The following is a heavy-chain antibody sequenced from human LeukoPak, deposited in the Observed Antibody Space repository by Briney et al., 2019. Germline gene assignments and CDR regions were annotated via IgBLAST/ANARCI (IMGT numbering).Heavy chain of an antibody. Sequence: GASLKISCKGSGYSFISYWFCRGRQKPRKGVVWMVRIDPSDSYTNYNPSFQGHVTISADKSISTAYLQWSSLKASDTAMYYCARYCSGGSCYAAHDYWGQGTLVTVSS. CDR1: GYSFISYW. CDR2: IDPSDSYT. V-gene: IGHV5-10-1*01. CDR3: ARYCSGGSCYAAHDY. D-gene: IGHD2-15*01. J-gene: IGHJ4*02.